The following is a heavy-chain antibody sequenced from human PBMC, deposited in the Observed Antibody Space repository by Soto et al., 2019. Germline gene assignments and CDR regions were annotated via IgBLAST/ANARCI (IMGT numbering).Heavy chain of an antibody. D-gene: IGHD4-17*01. J-gene: IGHJ4*02. CDR3: ARVTGRNGDYEGPDY. CDR1: GGTFSSYA. V-gene: IGHV1-69*01. CDR2: IIPIFGTA. Sequence: QVQLVQSGAEVKKPGSSVKVSCKASGGTFSSYAISWVRQAPGQGLEWMGGIIPIFGTANYAQKFQGRVTITADESTSTDYMELGSLRSEDTAVYYCARVTGRNGDYEGPDYWGQGTLVTVSS.